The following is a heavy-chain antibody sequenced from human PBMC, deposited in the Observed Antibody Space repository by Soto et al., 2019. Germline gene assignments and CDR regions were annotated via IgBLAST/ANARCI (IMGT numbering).Heavy chain of an antibody. CDR2: IYYSGST. Sequence: NPSETLSLTCTVSGGSVSSGSYYWSWIRQPPGKGLEWIGYIYYSGSTNYNPSLKSRVTISVDTSKNQFSLKLSSVTAANTAVYYCARGDMEYSSPGDYWGQGTLVTVSS. V-gene: IGHV4-61*01. CDR1: GGSVSSGSYY. D-gene: IGHD6-6*01. J-gene: IGHJ4*02. CDR3: ARGDMEYSSPGDY.